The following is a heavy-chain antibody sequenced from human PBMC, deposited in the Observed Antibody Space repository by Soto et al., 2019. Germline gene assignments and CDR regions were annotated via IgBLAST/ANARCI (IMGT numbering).Heavy chain of an antibody. CDR2: INHSGST. V-gene: IGHV4-34*01. CDR1: GGSFSGYY. J-gene: IGHJ4*02. Sequence: PSETLSLTCAVYGGSFSGYYWNWIRQPPGKGLEWIGEINHSGSTNYNPSLKSRVTISVDTSKNQFSLKLSSVTAADTAVYYCARGRNVYDSSDYSYGDVDFWGQGTPVTVSS. CDR3: ARGRNVYDSSDYSYGDVDF. D-gene: IGHD3-22*01.